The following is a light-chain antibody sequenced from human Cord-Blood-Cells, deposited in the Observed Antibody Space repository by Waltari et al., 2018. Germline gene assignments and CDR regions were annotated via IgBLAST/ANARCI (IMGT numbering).Light chain of an antibody. CDR1: SSDVGSYNL. CDR3: CSYAGSSTFDWV. V-gene: IGLV2-23*03. CDR2: EGS. Sequence: QSALTQPASVSGSPGQSITISCTGTSSDVGSYNLVSWHQQHPGKAPKLMIYEGSKRPSGVSNRFSGSKSGNTASLTISGLQAEDEADYYCCSYAGSSTFDWVFGGGTKLTVL. J-gene: IGLJ3*02.